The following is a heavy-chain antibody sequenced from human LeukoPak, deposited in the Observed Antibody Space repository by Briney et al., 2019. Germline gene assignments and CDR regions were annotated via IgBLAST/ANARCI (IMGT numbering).Heavy chain of an antibody. CDR3: ARKRGTFDY. CDR1: GYSFANYC. V-gene: IGHV5-51*01. Sequence: GESLKISCQVSGYSFANYCIGWLRKMPGKGLEWMGIIYPGDSDTTYNPSFQGQVTISADKSISTAYLQWSSLKASDTAMYFCARKRGTFDYWGQGTLVTVSS. CDR2: IYPGDSDT. J-gene: IGHJ4*02.